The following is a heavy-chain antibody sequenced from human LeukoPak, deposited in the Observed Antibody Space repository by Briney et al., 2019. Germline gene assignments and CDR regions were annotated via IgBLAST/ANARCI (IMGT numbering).Heavy chain of an antibody. J-gene: IGHJ4*02. CDR1: GFTFSSYA. V-gene: IGHV3-30-3*01. D-gene: IGHD3-16*01. CDR3: ARGGSKRHFDY. Sequence: GGSLRLSCAASGFTFSSYAMHWVRQAPGKGLEWVAVISYDGSNKYYADSVKGRFTISRDNSKNTLYLQMNSLRAEDTAVYYCARGGSKRHFDYWGQGTLVTVSS. CDR2: ISYDGSNK.